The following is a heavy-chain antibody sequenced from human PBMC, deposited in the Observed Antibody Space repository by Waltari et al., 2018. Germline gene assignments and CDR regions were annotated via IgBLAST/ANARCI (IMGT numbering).Heavy chain of an antibody. Sequence: QGQLVESGGGVVQPGGSLRLSCAASGFTFSTFAMHWVRQAPGKGLEWVTFVRSDGTTKYYGDSVRGRFTISRDDSKNTLYLQMSSLRAEDTAVYYCAKDLTSFGVGYYCDSWGQGTLVTVSS. CDR3: AKDLTSFGVGYYCDS. J-gene: IGHJ4*02. CDR1: GFTFSTFA. D-gene: IGHD3-3*01. V-gene: IGHV3-30*02. CDR2: VRSDGTTK.